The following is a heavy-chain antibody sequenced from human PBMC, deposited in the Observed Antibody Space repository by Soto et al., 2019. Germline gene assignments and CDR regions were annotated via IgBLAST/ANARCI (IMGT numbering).Heavy chain of an antibody. CDR1: GFTFDTYG. J-gene: IGHJ6*02. CDR2: ISYEGSNT. D-gene: IGHD5-18*01. CDR3: ARVTPGYNLYYFSGLDF. V-gene: IGHV3-30-3*01. Sequence: QVHLVESGGGVVQPGKSLRLSCVASGFTFDTYGIHWVRQAPGKGLQWVALISYEGSNTYYADSVRGRFTISRDNSKNALYLQMNTLRPEDTGVYYCARVTPGYNLYYFSGLDFWGQGTSVTVSS.